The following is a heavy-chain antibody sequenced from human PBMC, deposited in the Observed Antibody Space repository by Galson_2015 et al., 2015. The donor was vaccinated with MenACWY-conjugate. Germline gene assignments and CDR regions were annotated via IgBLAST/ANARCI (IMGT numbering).Heavy chain of an antibody. J-gene: IGHJ4*02. CDR3: ARLMRDCTNGVCYTFILGDY. V-gene: IGHV4-59*08. D-gene: IGHD2-8*01. CDR1: GGSISIYY. Sequence: ETLSLTCTVSGGSISIYYWSWIRQPPGKGLEWIGYIYYSGSTNYNPSLKSRVTISVDTSKNQFSLKLSSVTAADTAVYYCARLMRDCTNGVCYTFILGDYWGQGTLVTVSS. CDR2: IYYSGST.